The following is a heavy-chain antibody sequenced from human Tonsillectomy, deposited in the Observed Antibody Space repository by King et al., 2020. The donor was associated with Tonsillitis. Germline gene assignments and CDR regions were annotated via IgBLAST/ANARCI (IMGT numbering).Heavy chain of an antibody. CDR2: ISGSTVNT. CDR3: ARRTDYYDGSGFRAPLRY. D-gene: IGHD3-22*01. CDR1: GFTFISYA. J-gene: IGHJ4*02. V-gene: IGHV3-23*04. Sequence: DVQLVESGGGLVQPGGSLRLSCAASGFTFISYANSLVRQAPGQGLEWVSVISGSTVNTHYTDGVKGRFTISRDNSKNTLYLQMNSLRAEETAVYWCARRTDYYDGSGFRAPLRYWGQGTLVTVSS.